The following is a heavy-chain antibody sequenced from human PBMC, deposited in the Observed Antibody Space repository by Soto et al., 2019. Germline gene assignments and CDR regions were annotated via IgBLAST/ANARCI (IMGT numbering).Heavy chain of an antibody. J-gene: IGHJ4*02. CDR3: ARDQRFGELDY. CDR2: VYYTGSA. CDR1: GGSISTYT. V-gene: IGHV4-59*13. Sequence: QLQLQESGPGLVKPSETLSPICTVPGGSISTYTWTWFGHPPGKGLEWIGYVYYTGSANYNPSLKRRATISVDTSKNQFSLKLSSVNAADTAVYYCARDQRFGELDYWGQGTLVTVSS. D-gene: IGHD3-10*01.